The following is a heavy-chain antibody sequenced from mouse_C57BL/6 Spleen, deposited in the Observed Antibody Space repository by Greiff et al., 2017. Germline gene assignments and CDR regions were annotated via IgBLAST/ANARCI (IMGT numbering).Heavy chain of an antibody. Sequence: EVKLMESGPVLVKPGASVKMSCKASGYTFTDYYMNWVKQSHGKSLEWIGVINPYNGGTSYNQKFKGKATLTVDKSSSTAYMELNSLTSEDSAVYYCARGYYGTNYAMDYWGQGTSVTVSS. CDR3: ARGYYGTNYAMDY. D-gene: IGHD2-1*01. J-gene: IGHJ4*01. V-gene: IGHV1-19*01. CDR2: INPYNGGT. CDR1: GYTFTDYY.